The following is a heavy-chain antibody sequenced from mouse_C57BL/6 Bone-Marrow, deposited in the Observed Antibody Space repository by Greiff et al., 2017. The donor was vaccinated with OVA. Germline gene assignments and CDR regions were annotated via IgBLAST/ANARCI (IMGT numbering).Heavy chain of an antibody. D-gene: IGHD2-12*01. Sequence: VQLQQSGAELVRPGASVTLSCKASGYTFTDYEMHWVKQTPVHGLEWIGAIDPETGGTAYNQKFKGKAILTADKSSSTAYMELRSLTSEDSAVYYCTRRDSPYAMDYWGQGTSVTVSS. CDR3: TRRDSPYAMDY. J-gene: IGHJ4*01. CDR2: IDPETGGT. CDR1: GYTFTDYE. V-gene: IGHV1-15*01.